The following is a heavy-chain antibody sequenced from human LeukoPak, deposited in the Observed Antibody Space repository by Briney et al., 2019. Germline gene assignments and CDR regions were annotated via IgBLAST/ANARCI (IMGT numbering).Heavy chain of an antibody. CDR1: GGSISSYY. Sequence: SETLSLTCTVSGGSISSYYWSWIRQPPGKGLEWIGHIYYSGSTNYNPSLKSRVTILVDTSKNQFSLKLSSVTAADTALYYCARGGGSYRIDYWGQGTLVTVSS. CDR2: IYYSGST. J-gene: IGHJ4*02. V-gene: IGHV4-59*01. CDR3: ARGGGSYRIDY. D-gene: IGHD1-26*01.